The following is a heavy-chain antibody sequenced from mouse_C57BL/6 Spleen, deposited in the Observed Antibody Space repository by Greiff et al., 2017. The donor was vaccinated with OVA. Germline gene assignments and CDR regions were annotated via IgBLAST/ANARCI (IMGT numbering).Heavy chain of an antibody. CDR2: ISYDGSN. CDR3: ARGDWFAY. V-gene: IGHV3-6*01. CDR1: GYSITSGYY. J-gene: IGHJ3*01. Sequence: EVKLQESGPGLVKPSQSLSLTCSVTGYSITSGYYWNWIRQFPGNKLEWMGYISYDGSNNYNPSLKNRISIIRDTSKNQFFLKLNSVTTEDTATYYCARGDWFAYWGQGTLVTVSA.